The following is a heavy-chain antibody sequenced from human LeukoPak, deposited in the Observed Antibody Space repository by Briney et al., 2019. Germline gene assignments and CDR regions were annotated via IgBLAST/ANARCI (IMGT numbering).Heavy chain of an antibody. V-gene: IGHV4-39*01. Sequence: SETLSLTCTVSGGSISSSSYYWGWIRQPPGKGLEWIGSIYDTGSTYYNPSLKSRVIISVDTSKNQFSLKLSSVTAADTAVYYCQSRFLEWLLDYWGQGTLVTVSS. D-gene: IGHD3-3*01. J-gene: IGHJ4*02. CDR1: GGSISSSSYY. CDR2: IYDTGST. CDR3: QSRFLEWLLDY.